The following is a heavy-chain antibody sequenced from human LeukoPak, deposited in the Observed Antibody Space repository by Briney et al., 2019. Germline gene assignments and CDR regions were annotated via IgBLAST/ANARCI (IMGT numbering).Heavy chain of an antibody. Sequence: ASVKVSCKASGYTFTGYYMHWVRQAPGQGLEWMGWINPNSGGTNYAQKFQGWVTMTRDTSISTAYMELSRLGSDDTAVYYCARTLMMYSSGYTFGYWGQGTLVTVSS. V-gene: IGHV1-2*04. J-gene: IGHJ4*02. CDR1: GYTFTGYY. CDR2: INPNSGGT. D-gene: IGHD6-19*01. CDR3: ARTLMMYSSGYTFGY.